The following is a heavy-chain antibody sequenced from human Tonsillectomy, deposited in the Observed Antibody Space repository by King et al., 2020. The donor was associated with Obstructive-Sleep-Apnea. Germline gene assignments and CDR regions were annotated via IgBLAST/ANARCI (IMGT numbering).Heavy chain of an antibody. J-gene: IGHJ3*02. Sequence: VQLVESGGGVVQPGRPLRLSCVASGFTFSSYGMHWVRQAPGKGLEWVALIAYDGRNKYYADSVKGQFSIPRDNSNNTLYLQMNSLRAEDTAVYYCATFVAVVGDYAFDIWGQGTMVTVSS. CDR3: ATFVAVVGDYAFDI. V-gene: IGHV3-30*03. CDR1: GFTFSSYG. D-gene: IGHD6-19*01. CDR2: IAYDGRNK.